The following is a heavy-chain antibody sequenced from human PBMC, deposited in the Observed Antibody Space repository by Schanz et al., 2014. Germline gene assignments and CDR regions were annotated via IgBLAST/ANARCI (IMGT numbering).Heavy chain of an antibody. CDR2: VRVDGSER. V-gene: IGHV3-30*02. D-gene: IGHD5-12*01. CDR3: AKDVYRGYYSVSADS. Sequence: VQLVESGGELIQPGGSLRLSCEASGFTFSRYWMHWVRQAPGKGLEWVAFVRVDGSERYYADSVKGRFTISRDDSKSTLHLQMNSLRAEDTALYYCAKDVYRGYYSVSADSWGQGTLVSVSS. J-gene: IGHJ5*01. CDR1: GFTFSRYW.